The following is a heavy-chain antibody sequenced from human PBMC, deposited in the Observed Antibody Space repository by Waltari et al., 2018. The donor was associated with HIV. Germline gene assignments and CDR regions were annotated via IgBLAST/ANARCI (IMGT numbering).Heavy chain of an antibody. D-gene: IGHD1-26*01. J-gene: IGHJ4*02. V-gene: IGHV3-7*01. Sequence: EVQLVETGGALVQPGGSLRVSCVASGFTFSKYWMTWVRRAPGKGLEWVANIKKDGNEKNYLDSVKGRFTISRDNAKNSLYLQMNNLRDEDSATYYCARAYSGTYRIGDYWGQGTLVTVSS. CDR1: GFTFSKYW. CDR2: IKKDGNEK. CDR3: ARAYSGTYRIGDY.